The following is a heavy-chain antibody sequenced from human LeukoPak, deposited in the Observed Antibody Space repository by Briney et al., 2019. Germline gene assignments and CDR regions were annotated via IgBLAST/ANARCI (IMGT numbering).Heavy chain of an antibody. J-gene: IGHJ1*01. V-gene: IGHV4-39*07. CDR1: GGSISSSSYY. Sequence: SETLSLTCTVSGGSISSSSYYWGWIRQPPGKGLEWIGSIYYSGSTYYNPSLKSRVTISVDTSKNQFSLKLSSVTAADTAVYYCASGYSSSWYISSYFQHWGQGTLVTVSS. CDR2: IYYSGST. D-gene: IGHD6-13*01. CDR3: ASGYSSSWYISSYFQH.